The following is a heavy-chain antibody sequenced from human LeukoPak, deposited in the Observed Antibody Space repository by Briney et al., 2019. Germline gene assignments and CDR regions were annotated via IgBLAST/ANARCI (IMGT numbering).Heavy chain of an antibody. CDR3: AKLREWELPDLFDY. D-gene: IGHD1-26*01. V-gene: IGHV3-23*01. Sequence: GGSLRLSCAASGFTFSSYAMSWVRQAPGKGLEWVSAISGSGGSRFYTDSVKGRFTISRDNSENTLYLQMNSLRAEDTAVYYCAKLREWELPDLFDYWGQGTLVTVSS. CDR2: ISGSGGSR. CDR1: GFTFSSYA. J-gene: IGHJ4*02.